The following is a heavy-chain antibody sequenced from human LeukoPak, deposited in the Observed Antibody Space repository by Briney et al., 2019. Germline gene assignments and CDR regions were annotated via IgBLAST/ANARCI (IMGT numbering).Heavy chain of an antibody. CDR2: INTNTGKP. Sequence: ASVKVSCKASGYTFNTYAMNWVRQAPGRGLEWMGWINTNTGKPTYVQGFRGRFEFSLDTSVSTAYLQISSLKTEDTAVYYCARSGADNWNYEFDYWGQGTLVTVSS. CDR1: GYTFNTYA. CDR3: ARSGADNWNYEFDY. J-gene: IGHJ4*02. D-gene: IGHD1-7*01. V-gene: IGHV7-4-1*02.